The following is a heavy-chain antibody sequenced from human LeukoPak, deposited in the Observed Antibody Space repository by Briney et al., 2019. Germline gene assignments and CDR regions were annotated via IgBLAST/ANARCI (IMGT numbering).Heavy chain of an antibody. CDR2: ISYDGSNK. CDR1: GFTFSSYG. V-gene: IGHV3-30*18. D-gene: IGHD6-19*01. Sequence: PGRSLRLSCAASGFTFSSYGMHWVRQAPGKGLEWVAVISYDGSNKYYADSVKGRFTISRDNSKNTLYLQMNSLRAEDTAVYYCAKGSSGWHGRQANWGQGTLVTVSS. J-gene: IGHJ4*02. CDR3: AKGSSGWHGRQAN.